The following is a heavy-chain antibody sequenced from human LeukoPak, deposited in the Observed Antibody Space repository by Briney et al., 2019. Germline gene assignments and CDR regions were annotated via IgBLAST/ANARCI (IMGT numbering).Heavy chain of an antibody. J-gene: IGHJ6*04. CDR2: ISSSGSTI. Sequence: GGSLRLSCAASGFTFSNYNMNWVRQAPGKGLEWVSYISSSGSTIYYADSVKGRFTISRDNAKNSLYLQMNSLRAEDTAVYYCAELGITMIGGVWGKGNTVTTSS. V-gene: IGHV3-48*03. CDR3: AELGITMIGGV. D-gene: IGHD3-10*02. CDR1: GFTFSNYN.